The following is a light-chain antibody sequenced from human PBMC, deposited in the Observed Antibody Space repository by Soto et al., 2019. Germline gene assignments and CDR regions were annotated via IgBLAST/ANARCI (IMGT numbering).Light chain of an antibody. CDR2: GAS. V-gene: IGKV3-20*01. J-gene: IGKJ1*01. CDR1: QSVSSNY. CDR3: QQFGRSPPSWT. Sequence: ETVLTQSPGTLSLSPGERATLSCRASQSVSSNYLAWYQQKPGQAPRLLIYGASTRATGIPDRFSGSGSGTGLTLTISRLEPEDFAVYYCQQFGRSPPSWTFGQGTKVEIK.